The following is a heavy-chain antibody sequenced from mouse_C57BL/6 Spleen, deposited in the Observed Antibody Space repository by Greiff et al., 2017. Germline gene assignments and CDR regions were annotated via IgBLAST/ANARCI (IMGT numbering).Heavy chain of an antibody. V-gene: IGHV7-3*01. Sequence: EVQRVESGGGLVQPGGSLSLSCAASGFTFTDYYMSWVRPPPGKALEWLGFIRNKANGYTTESRASVQGRFTISSDISQSILLLQMNALRAEDSATYYCSSLYYDYFYFDYWGQGTTLTVSS. CDR3: SSLYYDYFYFDY. D-gene: IGHD2-4*01. J-gene: IGHJ2*01. CDR2: IRNKANGYTT. CDR1: GFTFTDYY.